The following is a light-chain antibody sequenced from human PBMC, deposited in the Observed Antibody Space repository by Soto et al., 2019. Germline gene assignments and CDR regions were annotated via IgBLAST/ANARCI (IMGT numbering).Light chain of an antibody. Sequence: DIVMTQSPLSLPVTPGEAASISCRSSQSLLHSNGYNFLDWYLQKPGQSPQILINLGSNRSSGVPDRFSVSGSGTDFTLKISRVEAEDVGVYYCMQALQSPRTFGQGTKVEIK. J-gene: IGKJ1*01. V-gene: IGKV2-28*01. CDR3: MQALQSPRT. CDR1: QSLLHSNGYNF. CDR2: LGS.